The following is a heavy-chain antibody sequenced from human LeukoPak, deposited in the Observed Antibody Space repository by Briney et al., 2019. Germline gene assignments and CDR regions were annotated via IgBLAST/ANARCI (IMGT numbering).Heavy chain of an antibody. CDR1: GLTFSSYA. CDR3: ASRHCSGGGCYFAGADPFDY. J-gene: IGHJ4*02. V-gene: IGHV3-23*03. D-gene: IGHD2-15*01. Sequence: PGGSLRLSCAASGLTFSSYAMNWVRQAPGKGLEWVSVIYSGGNIYYIDSVKGRFTISRDTSKNTLYLQMNSLRAEDTAVYFCASRHCSGGGCYFAGADPFDYWGQGTLVTVSS. CDR2: IYSGGNI.